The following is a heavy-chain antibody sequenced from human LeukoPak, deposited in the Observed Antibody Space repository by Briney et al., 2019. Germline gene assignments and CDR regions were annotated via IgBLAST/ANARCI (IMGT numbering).Heavy chain of an antibody. Sequence: GGSLRLSCAASGFTFNNYNMNWVRQAPGKGLEWVSSISSISSSYIYYADSVKGRFTISRDNARNSLYLRMNSLRAEDTAVYYCARDQISIAVAGDYYSYYMDVWGKGTTVTVSS. D-gene: IGHD6-19*01. CDR3: ARDQISIAVAGDYYSYYMDV. CDR2: ISSISSSYI. J-gene: IGHJ6*03. V-gene: IGHV3-21*01. CDR1: GFTFNNYN.